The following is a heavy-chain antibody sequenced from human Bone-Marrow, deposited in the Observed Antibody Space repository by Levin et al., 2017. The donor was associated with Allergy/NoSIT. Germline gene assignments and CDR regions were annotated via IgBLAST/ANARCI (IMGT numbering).Heavy chain of an antibody. Sequence: PGGSLRLSCAASGFTFSSYAMSWVRQAPGKGLEWVSAISGSGGSTYYADSVKGRFTISRDNSKNTLYLQMNSLRAEDTAVYYCAKPPVGYGVRYWYFDLWGRGTLVTVSS. CDR2: ISGSGGST. CDR1: GFTFSSYA. CDR3: AKPPVGYGVRYWYFDL. V-gene: IGHV3-23*01. D-gene: IGHD4-17*01. J-gene: IGHJ2*01.